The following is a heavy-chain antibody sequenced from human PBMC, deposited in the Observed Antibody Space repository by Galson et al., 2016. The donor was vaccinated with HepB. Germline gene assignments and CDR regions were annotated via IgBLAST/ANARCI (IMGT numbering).Heavy chain of an antibody. V-gene: IGHV3-13*01. J-gene: IGHJ3*02. CDR3: ASSRLAVSGAGSRVTFDI. CDR2: IGTASDT. Sequence: SLRLSCAASGFSFSSHDMHWVRQAAGKGLEWVSAIGTASDTFYPGSVKGRFTISRENAKNSFYLQMNSLRVEDTAVYFCASSRLAVSGAGSRVTFDIWGHGTMVTVSS. CDR1: GFSFSSHD. D-gene: IGHD6-19*01.